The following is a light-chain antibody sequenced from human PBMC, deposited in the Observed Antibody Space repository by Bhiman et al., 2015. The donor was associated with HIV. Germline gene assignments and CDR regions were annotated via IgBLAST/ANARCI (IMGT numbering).Light chain of an antibody. CDR2: DVS. CDR3: SSYTSSSAYV. J-gene: IGLJ1*01. CDR1: TSDVGGYNY. Sequence: QSVLTQPPSVSGAPGQRVTISCTGTTSDVGGYNYVSWYQQHPGKGPKLMIYDVSNRPSGVSNRFSGSKSGNTASLTISGLQAEDEADYYCSSYTSSSAYVFGTGTKVTVL. V-gene: IGLV2-14*03.